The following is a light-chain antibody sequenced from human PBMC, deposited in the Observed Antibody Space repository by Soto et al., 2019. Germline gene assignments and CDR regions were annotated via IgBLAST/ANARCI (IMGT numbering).Light chain of an antibody. Sequence: DIQLTQSHSTLSAAVGDSVTITCRASQNIRNLLAWYQQKPGKAPKPLIYDASTLKTGVPSRFSGSGSGSEFNFTITGLQPDDFATYFCQQYNTYATFGQGTRLAIK. J-gene: IGKJ5*01. V-gene: IGKV1-5*01. CDR2: DAS. CDR1: QNIRNL. CDR3: QQYNTYAT.